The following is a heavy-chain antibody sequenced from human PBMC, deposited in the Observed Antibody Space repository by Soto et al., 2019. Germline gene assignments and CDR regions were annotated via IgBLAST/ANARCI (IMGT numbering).Heavy chain of an antibody. CDR1: GASISSYY. CDR2: IYYSGST. Sequence: SETPSLTCSVSGASISSYYWSWIRQPPGKGLEWLAYIYYSGSTSYNPSLKSRVSISLDTSMNQFSLKLSSVTAADTAVYYCARTYDDSGPNSGGYGFDIWGQGTMVT. V-gene: IGHV4-59*01. CDR3: ARTYDDSGPNSGGYGFDI. J-gene: IGHJ3*02. D-gene: IGHD3-22*01.